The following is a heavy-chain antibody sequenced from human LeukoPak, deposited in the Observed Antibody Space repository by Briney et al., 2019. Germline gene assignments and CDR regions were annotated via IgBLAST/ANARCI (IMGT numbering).Heavy chain of an antibody. V-gene: IGHV4-4*02. J-gene: IGHJ3*02. CDR1: GGSISSSNW. D-gene: IGHD2-15*01. Sequence: SGTLSLTCAVSGGSISSSNWWSWVRQPPGKGLEWIGEIYHSGSTNYNPSLKSRVTISVDRSKNQFSLQLSSVTAADTAVYYCARHCSGGSCYSGVDAFDIWGQGTMVTVSS. CDR3: ARHCSGGSCYSGVDAFDI. CDR2: IYHSGST.